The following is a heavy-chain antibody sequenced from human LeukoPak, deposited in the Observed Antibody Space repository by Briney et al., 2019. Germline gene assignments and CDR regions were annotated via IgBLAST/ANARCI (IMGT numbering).Heavy chain of an antibody. CDR1: GYTLTELS. D-gene: IGHD3-16*01. V-gene: IGHV1-24*01. J-gene: IGHJ1*01. Sequence: ASVKVSCKVSGYTLTELSMHWVRQAPGKGLEWMGGFDPEDGETIYAQKFQGRVTMTEDTSTDTAYMELSSLRSEDTAVYYCATVGQLRGNAGGKNPWSFAEYFQHWGQGTLVTVSS. CDR2: FDPEDGET. CDR3: ATVGQLRGNAGGKNPWSFAEYFQH.